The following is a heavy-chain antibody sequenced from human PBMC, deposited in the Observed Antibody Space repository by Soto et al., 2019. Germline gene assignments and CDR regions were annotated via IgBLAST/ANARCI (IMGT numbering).Heavy chain of an antibody. J-gene: IGHJ2*01. Sequence: GASVKVSCKASGYTFTGYYMHWVRQAPGQGLEWMGWINPNSGGTNYAQKFQGRVTMTRDTSISTAYMELSRLRSDDTAVYYCARVYSNPHWYFDLWGRGTLVTVSS. D-gene: IGHD4-4*01. CDR1: GYTFTGYY. V-gene: IGHV1-2*02. CDR2: INPNSGGT. CDR3: ARVYSNPHWYFDL.